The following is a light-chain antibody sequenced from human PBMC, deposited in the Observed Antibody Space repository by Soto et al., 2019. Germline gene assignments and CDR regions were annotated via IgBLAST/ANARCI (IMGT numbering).Light chain of an antibody. CDR1: QSISSN. CDR3: QHYNNWPPWT. Sequence: IVMTQSPATLSVSPGERATLSCRASQSISSNLAWYQQKPGQAPRLLMYGASTRATGIPARFSGSGSGTDFTLPISSLQSEDFAVYYCQHYNNWPPWTFGQGTKVEI. V-gene: IGKV3-15*01. CDR2: GAS. J-gene: IGKJ1*01.